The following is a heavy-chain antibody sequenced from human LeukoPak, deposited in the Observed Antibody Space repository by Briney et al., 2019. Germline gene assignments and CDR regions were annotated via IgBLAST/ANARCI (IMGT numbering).Heavy chain of an antibody. D-gene: IGHD2-21*01. CDR1: GYSISTGYY. V-gene: IGHV4-38-2*02. CDR2: IYHSGST. Sequence: SETLSLTCTVSGYSISTGYYWGWIRQPPGKGLEWIGSIYHSGSTYSNPSLKSRVTMSVDTSKNQFSLNLSSVTAADTAVYYCARVDWLANYYYYMDVWGKGTTVTISS. J-gene: IGHJ6*03. CDR3: ARVDWLANYYYYMDV.